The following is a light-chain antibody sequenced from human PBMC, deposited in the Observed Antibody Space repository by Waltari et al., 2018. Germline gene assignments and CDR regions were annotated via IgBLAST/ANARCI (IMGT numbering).Light chain of an antibody. J-gene: IGKJ1*01. Sequence: EIVLTQSPATLSLSPGERATLSCRASQSVSNYLAWYQQKPGQAPRLLMYDASNRATGIPARVSGRGSGTDFILTISSLEPEDFAVYYCQQRSNWPWTFGQGTKVEIK. CDR2: DAS. CDR3: QQRSNWPWT. V-gene: IGKV3-11*01. CDR1: QSVSNY.